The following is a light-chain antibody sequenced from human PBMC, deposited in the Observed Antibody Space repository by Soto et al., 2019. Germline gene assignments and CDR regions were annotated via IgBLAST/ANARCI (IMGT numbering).Light chain of an antibody. J-gene: IGKJ4*01. Sequence: DIQMTQSPSTLSGSLGDRVTITCRASQSISSWLAWYQQKPGKAPKLLIYDASSLESGVPSRFSGSGSGTEFTLTISSLQPDDFATYYCQQYNSYSPETTFGGGTKVDI. V-gene: IGKV1-5*01. CDR1: QSISSW. CDR3: QQYNSYSPETT. CDR2: DAS.